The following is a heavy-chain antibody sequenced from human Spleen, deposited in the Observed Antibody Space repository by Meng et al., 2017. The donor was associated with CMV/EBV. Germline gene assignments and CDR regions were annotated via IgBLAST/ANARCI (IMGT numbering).Heavy chain of an antibody. J-gene: IGHJ6*02. D-gene: IGHD3-3*01. CDR1: GGSISSYY. V-gene: IGHV4-59*01. CDR2: IYYSGST. CDR3: ARPSERDYYYGMDV. Sequence: GSLRLSCTVSGGSISSYYWNWIRQPPGKGLEWIGYIYYSGSTNYNPSLKSRVTISVDTSKNQFSLRLSSVTAADTAVYYCARPSERDYYYGMDVWGQGTTVTVSS.